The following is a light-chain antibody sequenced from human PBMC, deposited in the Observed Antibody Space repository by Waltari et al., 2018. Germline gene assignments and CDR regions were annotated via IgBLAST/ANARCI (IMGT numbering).Light chain of an antibody. CDR2: LGS. CDR1: QSLLHSNGNNY. V-gene: IGKV2-28*01. J-gene: IGKJ1*01. Sequence: DIVMTQFPVSLPVTPGEPASISCRSSQSLLHSNGNNYLVWSLQKPGQSPQLLIYLGSNRASGVPDRFSGSGAGTDFTLKISRVEAEDVGVYYCMQSLQALWTFGPGTKVEFK. CDR3: MQSLQALWT.